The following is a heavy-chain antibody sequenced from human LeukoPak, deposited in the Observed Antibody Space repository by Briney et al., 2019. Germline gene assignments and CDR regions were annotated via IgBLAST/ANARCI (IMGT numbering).Heavy chain of an antibody. CDR2: INPNSGGT. Sequence: ASVKVSCKASGGTFSSYAISWVRQAPGQGLEWMGWINPNSGGTNYAQKFQGRVTMTRDTSISTAYMELSRLRSDDTAVYYCARRYYDSSGYYSLGYWGQGTLVTVSS. D-gene: IGHD3-22*01. CDR1: GGTFSSYA. V-gene: IGHV1-2*02. CDR3: ARRYYDSSGYYSLGY. J-gene: IGHJ4*02.